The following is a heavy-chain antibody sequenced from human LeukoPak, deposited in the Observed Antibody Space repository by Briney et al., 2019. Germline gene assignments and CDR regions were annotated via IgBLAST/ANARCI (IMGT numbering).Heavy chain of an antibody. CDR2: ISISGENT. V-gene: IGHV3-23*01. D-gene: IGHD6-6*01. CDR1: GFTFSSYA. CDR3: ARLISTSSSRFSDY. Sequence: GGSLRLSCAASGFTFSSYAMSWVRPAPGKGLEWVSAISISGENTYYADSVKGRFTISRDTSRNTLYLQMHSLRAEDTAVYYCARLISTSSSRFSDYWGQGTLVTVSS. J-gene: IGHJ4*02.